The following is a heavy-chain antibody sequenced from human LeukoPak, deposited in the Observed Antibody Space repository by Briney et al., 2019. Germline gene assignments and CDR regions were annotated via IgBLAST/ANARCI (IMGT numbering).Heavy chain of an antibody. D-gene: IGHD4-23*01. Sequence: SETLSLTCTVSGVSISSYYWSWIRQPPGKGLEWIGYIYYSGSTNYNPSLKSRVTISVDTSKNQFSLKLSSVTAADTAVYYCARDYGGNAAFLDYWGQGTLVTVSS. V-gene: IGHV4-59*01. J-gene: IGHJ4*02. CDR2: IYYSGST. CDR1: GVSISSYY. CDR3: ARDYGGNAAFLDY.